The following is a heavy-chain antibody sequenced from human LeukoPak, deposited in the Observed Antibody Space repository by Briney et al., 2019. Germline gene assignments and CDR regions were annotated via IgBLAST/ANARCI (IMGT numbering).Heavy chain of an antibody. CDR3: ARDSRNYYGSGSYYESFDY. V-gene: IGHV1-18*01. Sequence: GASVKVSCKASGYTFTSYGISWVRQAPGQGLEWMGWISAYNGNTNYAQKLQGRVTMTTDTSTSTAYMELRSLRSDDTAVYYCARDSRNYYGSGSYYESFDYWGQGTLVTVSS. CDR1: GYTFTSYG. D-gene: IGHD3-10*01. J-gene: IGHJ4*02. CDR2: ISAYNGNT.